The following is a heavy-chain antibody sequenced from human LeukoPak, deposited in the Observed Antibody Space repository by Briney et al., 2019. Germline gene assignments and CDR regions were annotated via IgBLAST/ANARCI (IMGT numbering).Heavy chain of an antibody. Sequence: SETLSLTCTVSGGSISSSSYYWGWIRQPPGKGLEWIGSIYYSGSTYYNPSLKSRVTISVDTSKNQFSLKLSSVTAADTAVYYSARTTEAHSWRTRYYDYYMDVWGKGTTVTVSS. D-gene: IGHD6-13*01. V-gene: IGHV4-39*07. J-gene: IGHJ6*03. CDR1: GGSISSSSYY. CDR2: IYYSGST. CDR3: ARTTEAHSWRTRYYDYYMDV.